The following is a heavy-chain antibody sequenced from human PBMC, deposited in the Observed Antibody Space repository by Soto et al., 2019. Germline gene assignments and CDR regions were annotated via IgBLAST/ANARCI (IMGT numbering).Heavy chain of an antibody. Sequence: QVQLVESGGGVVQPGRSLRLSCAASGFTFSSYGMHWVRQAPGKGLEWVAVIWYDGSNKYYADSVKGRFTISRDNSKNTLYLQMNSLRAEDTAVYYCARIVYGSGSCDYGGQGTLVTVSS. CDR3: ARIVYGSGSCDY. J-gene: IGHJ4*02. V-gene: IGHV3-33*01. CDR2: IWYDGSNK. D-gene: IGHD3-10*01. CDR1: GFTFSSYG.